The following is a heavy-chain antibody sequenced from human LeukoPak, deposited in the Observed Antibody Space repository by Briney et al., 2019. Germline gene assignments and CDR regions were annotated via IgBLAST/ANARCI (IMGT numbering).Heavy chain of an antibody. D-gene: IGHD3-10*01. V-gene: IGHV3-23*01. CDR1: GFPINTYG. J-gene: IGHJ4*02. CDR2: ISGGTT. Sequence: GSLRLSCAASGFPINTYGMSWVRPAPGKGLEWVSSISGGTTYYADSVKGRFTISRDNSKNTVSLQMNSLRAEDTAVYYCAKSVYHSGNYWGQGTPVTVSS. CDR3: AKSVYHSGNY.